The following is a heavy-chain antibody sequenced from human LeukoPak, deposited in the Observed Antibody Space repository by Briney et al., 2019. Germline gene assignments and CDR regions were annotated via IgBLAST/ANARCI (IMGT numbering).Heavy chain of an antibody. Sequence: GGSLRLSCAASGFTFSGYAMSWVRQAPGKGLEWVSAISGSGGSTYYADSVKGRFTISRDNSKNTLYLQMNSLRAEDTAVYYCAKQPAWELLLPFDYWGQGTLVTVSS. CDR2: ISGSGGST. D-gene: IGHD1-26*01. J-gene: IGHJ4*02. V-gene: IGHV3-23*01. CDR3: AKQPAWELLLPFDY. CDR1: GFTFSGYA.